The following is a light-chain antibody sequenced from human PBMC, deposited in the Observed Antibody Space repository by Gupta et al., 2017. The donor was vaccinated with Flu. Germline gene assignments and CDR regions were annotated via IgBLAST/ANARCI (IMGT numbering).Light chain of an antibody. Sequence: GQTATIACGGDNIGSETVHWYQQKPGQAPVVILYDDDFRPSGIPERFSGSNSGNTAALTISRVEAGDEADYYCQVWDTNTDHWLFGGGT. CDR3: QVWDTNTDHWL. CDR2: DDD. CDR1: NIGSET. V-gene: IGLV3-21*02. J-gene: IGLJ3*02.